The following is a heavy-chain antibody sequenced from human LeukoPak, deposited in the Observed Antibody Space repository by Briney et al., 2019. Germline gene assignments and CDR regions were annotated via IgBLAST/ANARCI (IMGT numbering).Heavy chain of an antibody. CDR3: ARGRYDFWSGYYTWDGRVDP. CDR1: GGSFSGYY. D-gene: IGHD3-3*01. CDR2: INHSGST. V-gene: IGHV4-34*01. J-gene: IGHJ5*02. Sequence: PSETLSLTCAVYGGSFSGYYWSWIRQPPGKVLEWIGEINHSGSTNYNPSLKSRVTISVDTSKNQFSLRLSSVTAADTAVYYCARGRYDFWSGYYTWDGRVDPWGQGTLVTVSS.